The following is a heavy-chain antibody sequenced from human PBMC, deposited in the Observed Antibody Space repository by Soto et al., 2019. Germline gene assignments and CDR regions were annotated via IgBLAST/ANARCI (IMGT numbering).Heavy chain of an antibody. CDR2: IYDSGST. D-gene: IGHD5-12*01. CDR3: ARGGVLLQFFDY. CDR1: GGSISSGDYY. V-gene: IGHV4-30-4*01. J-gene: IGHJ4*02. Sequence: TLSLTCTVSGGSISSGDYYWSWIRQPPGKGLEWIGYIYDSGSTHYNPSLRSRVSMPVDTSKNQFSLKLSSVTAADTAVYYCARGGVLLQFFDYWGQGTLVTVSS.